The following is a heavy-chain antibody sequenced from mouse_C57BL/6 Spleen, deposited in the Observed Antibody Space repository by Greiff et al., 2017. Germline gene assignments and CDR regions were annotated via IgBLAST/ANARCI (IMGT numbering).Heavy chain of an antibody. CDR2: ISYDGSN. D-gene: IGHD2-1*01. J-gene: IGHJ3*01. V-gene: IGHV3-6*01. Sequence: ESGPGLVKPSQSLSLTCSVTGYSITSGYYWNWIRQFPGNKLEWMGYISYDGSNNYNPSLKNRISITRDTSKNQFFLKLNSVTTEDTATYYCARGGNGNPFAYWGQGTLVTVSA. CDR3: ARGGNGNPFAY. CDR1: GYSITSGYY.